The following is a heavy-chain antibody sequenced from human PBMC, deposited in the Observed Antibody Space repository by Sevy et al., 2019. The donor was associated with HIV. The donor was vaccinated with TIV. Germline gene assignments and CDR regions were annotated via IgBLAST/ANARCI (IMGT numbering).Heavy chain of an antibody. D-gene: IGHD6-13*01. V-gene: IGHV4-59*01. CDR2: IYYSGRT. J-gene: IGHJ4*02. CDR1: GGSISSYY. CDR3: ARERQLVLDY. Sequence: SETLSLTCTVSGGSISSYYWSWIRQPPGKGLEWIGYIYYSGRTNYNPSLKSRVTISVDTSKNKFSLKLSSVTAADTAVYYCARERQLVLDYWGQGTLVTVSS.